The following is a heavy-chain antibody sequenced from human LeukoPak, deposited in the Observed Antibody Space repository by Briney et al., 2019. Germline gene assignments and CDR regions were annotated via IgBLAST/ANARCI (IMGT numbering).Heavy chain of an antibody. V-gene: IGHV3-23*01. J-gene: IGHJ4*02. Sequence: GTSLRISCVASGFSFNNYAMNWVRQAPGKGLEWVSLIIGSSGSTFYADSVKGRFTISRDKSKNTMYLQMNSLRAEDTAVYYCAKGAYDYIEIAYFDYWGQGSLVTVSS. CDR2: IIGSSGST. CDR3: AKGAYDYIEIAYFDY. D-gene: IGHD5-12*01. CDR1: GFSFNNYA.